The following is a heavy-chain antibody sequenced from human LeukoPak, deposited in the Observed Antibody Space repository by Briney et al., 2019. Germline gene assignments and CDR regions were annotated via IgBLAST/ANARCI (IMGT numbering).Heavy chain of an antibody. V-gene: IGHV3-48*01. Sequence: GGSLRLSCAASGFTFSSNGMNWVRQAPGKGLEWVSYISATGGTIYYADSVKGRFTISRDNSKNTLYLQMNSLRAEDTAVYYCAKDRYGSGSYSDYWGQGTLVTVSS. CDR3: AKDRYGSGSYSDY. J-gene: IGHJ4*02. CDR2: ISATGGTI. D-gene: IGHD3-10*01. CDR1: GFTFSSNG.